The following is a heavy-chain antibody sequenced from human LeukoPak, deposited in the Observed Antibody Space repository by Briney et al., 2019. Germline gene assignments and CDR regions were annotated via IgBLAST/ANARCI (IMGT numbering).Heavy chain of an antibody. CDR3: ASFLVVNFDY. V-gene: IGHV3-48*03. CDR1: GFTFSSYE. CDR2: ISSSGSTI. D-gene: IGHD3-22*01. Sequence: QPGGSLRLSCAASGFTFSSYEMNWVRQAPGKGLEWVSYISSSGSTIYYADSAKGRFTVSRDNAKNSLYLQMNSLRAEDTAVYYCASFLVVNFDYWGQGTLVTVSS. J-gene: IGHJ4*02.